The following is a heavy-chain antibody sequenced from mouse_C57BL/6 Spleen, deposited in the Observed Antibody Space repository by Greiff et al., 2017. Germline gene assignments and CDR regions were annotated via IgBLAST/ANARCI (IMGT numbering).Heavy chain of an antibody. CDR3: ASTYDYEGFAY. J-gene: IGHJ3*01. D-gene: IGHD2-4*01. CDR2: IWGVGRT. Sequence: VQGVESGPGLVAPSQSLSITCTVSGFSLTSYGVDWVRQSPGKGLEWLGVIWGVGRTNYNSALNSRLSISKDNSKSQVFLKMNSLQTDDTAMYYCASTYDYEGFAYWGQGTLVTVSA. V-gene: IGHV2-6*01. CDR1: GFSLTSYG.